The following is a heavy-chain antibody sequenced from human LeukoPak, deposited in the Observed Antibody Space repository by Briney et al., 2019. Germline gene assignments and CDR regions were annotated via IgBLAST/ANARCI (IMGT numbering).Heavy chain of an antibody. D-gene: IGHD5-18*01. J-gene: IGHJ4*02. CDR1: GGSISSSDW. CDR2: VYHSGST. V-gene: IGHV4-4*02. Sequence: KPSETLSLTCAVSGGSISSSDWWSWVRQPPGKGLEWIGEVYHSGSTKHNPSLMSRVTMSVDKSKNQFSLRLSSVTAADTAVYYCARSAYRNGYDSLDYWGQGTLVTVSS. CDR3: ARSAYRNGYDSLDY.